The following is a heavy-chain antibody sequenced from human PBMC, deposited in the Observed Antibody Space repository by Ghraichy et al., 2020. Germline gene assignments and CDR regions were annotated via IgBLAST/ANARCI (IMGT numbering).Heavy chain of an antibody. CDR2: IANHNGNA. D-gene: IGHD1-1*01. CDR1: GYTFTSYG. CDR3: ARDWQYKFDY. J-gene: IGHJ4*02. V-gene: IGHV1-18*01. Sequence: ASVKVSCKASGYTFTSYGISWVRQAPGQGLEWVGWIANHNGNANFGQNFQGRVTLATDTSTSTVYMELRSLTSDDTAVYYCARDWQYKFDYLGQGTLVTVSS.